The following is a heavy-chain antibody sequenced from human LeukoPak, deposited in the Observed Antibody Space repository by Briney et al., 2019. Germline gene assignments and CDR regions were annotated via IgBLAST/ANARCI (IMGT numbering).Heavy chain of an antibody. Sequence: ASVKVSCKASGYTFTSYGVSWVRQAPGRGLEWMGWISAYNGNTNYAQKLQGRVTMTTDTSTSTAYMELRSLRSDDTAVYYCARDRIVLMVYAINPLDYWGQGALVTVSS. CDR2: ISAYNGNT. CDR1: GYTFTSYG. CDR3: ARDRIVLMVYAINPLDY. J-gene: IGHJ4*02. D-gene: IGHD2-8*01. V-gene: IGHV1-18*01.